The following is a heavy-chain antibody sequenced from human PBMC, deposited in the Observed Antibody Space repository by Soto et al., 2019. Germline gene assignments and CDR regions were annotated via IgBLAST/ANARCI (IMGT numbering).Heavy chain of an antibody. J-gene: IGHJ4*02. CDR1: GYPFSGFA. Sequence: ASVKVSCKASGYPFSGFALHWVRQAPGQRLEWMGWINAGIGSTRFSQNFQGRVTITRDTSASTAYMELRSLRSEDTAMYYCAREKNMGVVVVVVGFEYWGQGTLVTVSS. CDR2: INAGIGST. CDR3: AREKNMGVVVVVVGFEY. D-gene: IGHD2-15*01. V-gene: IGHV1-3*01.